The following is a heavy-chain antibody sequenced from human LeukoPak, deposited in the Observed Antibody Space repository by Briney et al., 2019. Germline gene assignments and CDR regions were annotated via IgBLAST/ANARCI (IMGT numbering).Heavy chain of an antibody. CDR1: GFTFSSYA. CDR2: ISGSGADT. CDR3: AKDPHYDSSGID. V-gene: IGHV3-23*01. D-gene: IGHD3-22*01. J-gene: IGHJ4*02. Sequence: PGGSLRLSCAASGFTFSSYAMNWVRQAPGKGLEWVSAISGSGADTYYADSVKGRFTISRDNSKNTLYLQMNSLRAEDTAVYYCAKDPHYDSSGIDWGQGTLVTVSS.